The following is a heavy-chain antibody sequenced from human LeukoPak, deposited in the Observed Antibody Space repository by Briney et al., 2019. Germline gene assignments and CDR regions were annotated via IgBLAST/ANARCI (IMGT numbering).Heavy chain of an antibody. Sequence: PGGSLRLSCAASGFTFSNYAMSWVRQAPGRGLEWVSTISPTGEGTHYADSVKGRFTISRGNSKNTLSLEMNSLRADDTATYYCARDAGGAWPFDYWGQGTRVIVSS. V-gene: IGHV3-23*01. CDR3: ARDAGGAWPFDY. CDR1: GFTFSNYA. CDR2: ISPTGEGT. J-gene: IGHJ4*02. D-gene: IGHD4-17*01.